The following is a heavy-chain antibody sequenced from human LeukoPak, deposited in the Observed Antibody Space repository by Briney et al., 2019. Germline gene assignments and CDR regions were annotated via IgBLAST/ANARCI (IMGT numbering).Heavy chain of an antibody. CDR1: GDSTNTYF. V-gene: IGHV4-59*01. CDR3: ASKSTDHGELRFDY. D-gene: IGHD4-17*01. J-gene: IGHJ4*02. CDR2: FYYTGTT. Sequence: SETLSLTCTISGDSTNTYFWSWIRQPPGKGLEWIGYFYYTGTTNYNPSLKSRVTISVNTSKNQFSLKVNSVTAADTGVYYCASKSTDHGELRFDYWGQGTLVTVSS.